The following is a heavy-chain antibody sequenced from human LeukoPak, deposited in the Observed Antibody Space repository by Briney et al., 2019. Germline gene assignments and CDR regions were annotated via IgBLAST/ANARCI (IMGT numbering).Heavy chain of an antibody. V-gene: IGHV1-69*01. J-gene: IGHJ4*02. CDR3: VTYDFDY. CDR2: IIPIFGKA. Sequence: ASVKVSCKASGGTLSSYAISWVRQAPGQGLEWMGGIIPIFGKANYAQKCHGRVTITADESTSTAYTELSSLRSEDTAVYAGVTYDFDYWGQGTLVTVSS. D-gene: IGHD3-3*01. CDR1: GGTLSSYA.